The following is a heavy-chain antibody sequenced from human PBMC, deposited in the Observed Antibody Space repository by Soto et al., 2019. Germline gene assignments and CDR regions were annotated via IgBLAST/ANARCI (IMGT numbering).Heavy chain of an antibody. V-gene: IGHV4-34*01. J-gene: IGHJ4*02. CDR2: VNPGGIT. D-gene: IGHD1-1*01. CDR1: GGSLSGYY. Sequence: SETLSLTCAVYGGSLSGYYWTWIRQPPGKGLEWIGEVNPGGITNYSPSVKSRLTISLDTSKKQVSLEMTSVTAADTAVYYCARDRSNSPDFFDSWGQGTLVTVSS. CDR3: ARDRSNSPDFFDS.